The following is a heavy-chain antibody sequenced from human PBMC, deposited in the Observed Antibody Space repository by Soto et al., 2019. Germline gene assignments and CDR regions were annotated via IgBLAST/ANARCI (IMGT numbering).Heavy chain of an antibody. Sequence: QVQLVQSGAEVKKPGASVKVSCKASGYTFTSYGISWVRQAPGQGLEWMGWISAYNGNTNYAQKLQGRVTMTTDTSTSTAYMEVMSLRSDDTAVYYCARVGEQQLVRTVWFDPWGQGTLVTVSS. D-gene: IGHD6-13*01. CDR1: GYTFTSYG. V-gene: IGHV1-18*01. CDR3: ARVGEQQLVRTVWFDP. J-gene: IGHJ5*02. CDR2: ISAYNGNT.